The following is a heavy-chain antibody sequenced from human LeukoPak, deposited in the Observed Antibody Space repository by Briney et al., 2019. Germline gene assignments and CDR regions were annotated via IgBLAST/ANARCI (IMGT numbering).Heavy chain of an antibody. CDR2: IYYSGST. V-gene: IGHV4-39*07. Sequence: SETLSLTCTVSGGSISSTTHYWGWGRQPPGKGLEWIGYIYYSGSTYYSPSLKSRVTISIDTSKNQFSLKVSSVTAADTAMYYCARISYESNGQYYYYYMDVWGKGTTVTVSS. D-gene: IGHD3-22*01. J-gene: IGHJ6*03. CDR1: GGSISSTTHY. CDR3: ARISYESNGQYYYYYMDV.